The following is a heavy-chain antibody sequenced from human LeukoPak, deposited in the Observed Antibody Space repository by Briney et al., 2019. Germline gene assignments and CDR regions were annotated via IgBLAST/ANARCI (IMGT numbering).Heavy chain of an antibody. CDR1: GFTFSSYS. CDR3: ASPFEYCSGGSCYFPYYYYGMDV. Sequence: PGGSLRLSCAASGFTFSSYSMNWVRQAPGKGLEWVSSISSSSSYIYYADSVKGRFTISRDNAKNSLYLQMNSLRAEDTAVYYCASPFEYCSGGSCYFPYYYYGMDVWGQGTTVTVSS. V-gene: IGHV3-21*01. D-gene: IGHD2-15*01. CDR2: ISSSSSYI. J-gene: IGHJ6*02.